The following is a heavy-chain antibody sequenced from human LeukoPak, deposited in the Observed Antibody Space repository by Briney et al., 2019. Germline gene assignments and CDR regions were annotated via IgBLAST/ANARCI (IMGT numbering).Heavy chain of an antibody. D-gene: IGHD2-2*01. Sequence: PGGSLRLSCAASGFTFSSYSMNLVRQAPGKGLEWVSSISSSSSYIYYADSVKGRFTISRDNAKNSLYLQMNSLRAEDTAVYYCARGAGYCSSTSCYLDYWGQGTLVTVSS. CDR2: ISSSSSYI. CDR1: GFTFSSYS. J-gene: IGHJ4*02. CDR3: ARGAGYCSSTSCYLDY. V-gene: IGHV3-21*01.